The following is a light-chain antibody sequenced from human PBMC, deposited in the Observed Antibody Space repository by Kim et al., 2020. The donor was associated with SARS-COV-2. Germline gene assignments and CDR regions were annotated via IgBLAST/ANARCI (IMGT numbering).Light chain of an antibody. J-gene: IGKJ1*01. CDR2: GAS. Sequence: SPGERATLSCRARQSISSSFLAWYQQKPGQAPRLLIYGASNRATGIPDRFSGSGSGTDFTLSISRLEPEDFAVYYCQHYGSSPWTFGQGTKVDIK. V-gene: IGKV3-20*01. CDR1: QSISSSF. CDR3: QHYGSSPWT.